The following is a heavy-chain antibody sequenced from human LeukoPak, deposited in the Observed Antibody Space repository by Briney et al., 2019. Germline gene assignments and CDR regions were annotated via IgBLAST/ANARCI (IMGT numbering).Heavy chain of an antibody. CDR1: GFTFSSYS. V-gene: IGHV3-74*01. J-gene: IGHJ3*02. CDR3: AREVAVAAFDI. Sequence: GGSLRLSCAASGFTFSSYSMAWVRQAPGKGLVWASRINSDGSSTSYADSVKGRFTISRDNAKNTLYLQMNSLRAEDTAVYYCAREVAVAAFDIWGQGTMVTVSS. D-gene: IGHD6-19*01. CDR2: INSDGSST.